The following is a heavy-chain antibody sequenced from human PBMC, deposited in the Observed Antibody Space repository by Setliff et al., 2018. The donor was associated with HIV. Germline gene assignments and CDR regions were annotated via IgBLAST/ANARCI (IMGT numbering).Heavy chain of an antibody. CDR1: GGSISSRNFY. J-gene: IGHJ4*02. CDR3: AREVRWELPQGFDH. V-gene: IGHV4-39*07. D-gene: IGHD1-26*01. Sequence: PSETLSLTCTASGGSISSRNFYWGWIRQPPGKGLEWIGSVAYTGSGYYNSSLKSRVTISGDTSRNECSRKLTSVTAADTAVYYCAREVRWELPQGFDHWGQGSQVTVSS. CDR2: VAYTGSG.